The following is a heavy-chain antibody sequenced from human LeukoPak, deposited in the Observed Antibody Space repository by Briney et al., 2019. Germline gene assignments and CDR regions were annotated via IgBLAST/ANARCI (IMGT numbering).Heavy chain of an antibody. CDR1: GGTFSSYA. Sequence: SVKVSCKASGGTFSSYAISWVRQAPGQGLEWMGGIIPIFGTADYAQKFQGRVTITADKSTSTAYMELSSLRSEDTAVYYCARAPTYYYDSSGYGYFDYWGQGTLVTVSS. CDR3: ARAPTYYYDSSGYGYFDY. J-gene: IGHJ4*02. D-gene: IGHD3-22*01. V-gene: IGHV1-69*06. CDR2: IIPIFGTA.